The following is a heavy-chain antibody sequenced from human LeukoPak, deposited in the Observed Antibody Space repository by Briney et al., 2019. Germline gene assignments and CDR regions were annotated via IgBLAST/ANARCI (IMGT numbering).Heavy chain of an antibody. D-gene: IGHD1-1*01. J-gene: IGHJ6*02. CDR3: ARDLAVRPYYYGMDV. V-gene: IGHV1-18*01. Sequence: ASVKVSCKASGYTFTSYGINWVRQAPGQGLEWMGWISGFNGHTKDTQKLQGRVTMTTDTSTNTAYMELRSLRSDDTAVYYCARDLAVRPYYYGMDVWGQGTTVTVSS. CDR2: ISGFNGHT. CDR1: GYTFTSYG.